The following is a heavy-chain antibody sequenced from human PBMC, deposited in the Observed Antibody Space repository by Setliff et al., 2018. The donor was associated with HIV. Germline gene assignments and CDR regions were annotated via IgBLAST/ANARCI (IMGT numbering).Heavy chain of an antibody. D-gene: IGHD2-8*01. V-gene: IGHV1-18*01. Sequence: ASVKVSCKASGYTFSTYGISWVRRAPGQGLEWMGWISAYNGNTNYAQKLQGRVTVTTDTSTGTVYMDLRSLRSDDTAMYYCAREKYGDKFDYWGQGTLGTVS. CDR3: AREKYGDKFDY. CDR1: GYTFSTYG. CDR2: ISAYNGNT. J-gene: IGHJ4*02.